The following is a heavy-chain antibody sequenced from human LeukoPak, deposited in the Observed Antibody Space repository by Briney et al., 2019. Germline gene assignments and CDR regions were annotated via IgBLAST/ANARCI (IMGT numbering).Heavy chain of an antibody. CDR1: GYTFTSNY. D-gene: IGHD3-3*01. Sequence: SCKASGYTFTSNYMHWVRQAPGKGLEWVAVISYDGSNKYYADSVKGRFTISRDNSKNTLYLQMNSLRAEDTAVYYCATEEYYDFWSGYCMDYWGQGTLVTVSS. CDR2: ISYDGSNK. CDR3: ATEEYYDFWSGYCMDY. J-gene: IGHJ4*02. V-gene: IGHV3-30*03.